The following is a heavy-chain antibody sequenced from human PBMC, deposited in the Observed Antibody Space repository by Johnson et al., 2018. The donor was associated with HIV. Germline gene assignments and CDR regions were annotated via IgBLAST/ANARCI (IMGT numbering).Heavy chain of an antibody. Sequence: VQLVESGGGLVQPGGSLRLSCAASGLTFSSYWMTWVRQAPGKGLEWVANIKQDGSEKYYVDSVKGRFTISRDNAKNSLYLLMNSLRAEDTAVYYCAKPRYYDNAFEMWGQGTMVTVSS. V-gene: IGHV3-7*01. CDR1: GLTFSSYW. D-gene: IGHD3-16*01. CDR2: IKQDGSEK. CDR3: AKPRYYDNAFEM. J-gene: IGHJ3*02.